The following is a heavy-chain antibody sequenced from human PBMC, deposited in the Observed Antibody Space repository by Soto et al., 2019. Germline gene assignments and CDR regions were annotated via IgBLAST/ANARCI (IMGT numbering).Heavy chain of an antibody. CDR1: GFTFSRDG. J-gene: IGHJ4*02. D-gene: IGHD2-2*01. CDR2: ISYDGSNK. V-gene: IGHV3-30*18. CDR3: AKGLTVVPPAPLDY. Sequence: SLRLSCAASGFTFSRDGMHLVRQAPGKGLEWVAVISYDGSNKYYADSVKGRFTISRDNSKNTLYLQMNSLRAEDTAVYYCAKGLTVVPPAPLDYWGQGTLVTVSS.